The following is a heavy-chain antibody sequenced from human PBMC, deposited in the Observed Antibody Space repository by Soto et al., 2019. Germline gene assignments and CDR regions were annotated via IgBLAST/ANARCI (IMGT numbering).Heavy chain of an antibody. V-gene: IGHV3-23*01. CDR2: IGGSGGNT. CDR3: AKDRSNAWYGVGF. Sequence: EVRLLESGGGLVQPGGSLRLSCAASGFTFSSYATSWVRQAPGKGLEWVSAIGGSGGNTYYADSAKGRFTISRDNSKNTLYLQMNGLRAEDTAVYYCAKDRSNAWYGVGFWGQGTLVTVSS. CDR1: GFTFSSYA. D-gene: IGHD6-19*01. J-gene: IGHJ4*02.